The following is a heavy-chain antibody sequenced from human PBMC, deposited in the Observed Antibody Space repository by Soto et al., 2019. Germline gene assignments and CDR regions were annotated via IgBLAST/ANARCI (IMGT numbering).Heavy chain of an antibody. CDR2: IWYDGSNK. D-gene: IGHD6-13*01. Sequence: GGSLRLSCAASGFTFSSYGMHWVRQAPGKGLEWVAVIWYDGSNKYYADSVKGRFTISRDNSKNTLYLQMNSLRAEDTAVYYCARDPPLPGIAGAGHFDYWGQGTLVTVSS. V-gene: IGHV3-33*01. J-gene: IGHJ4*02. CDR1: GFTFSSYG. CDR3: ARDPPLPGIAGAGHFDY.